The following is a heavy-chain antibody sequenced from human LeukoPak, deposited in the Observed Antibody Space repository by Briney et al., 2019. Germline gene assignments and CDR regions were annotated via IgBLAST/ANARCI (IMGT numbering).Heavy chain of an antibody. Sequence: PGRSLRLSCAASGFTFDDYAMHWVRQAPGKGLEWVSGISWNSGSIGYAGSVKGRFTISRDNAKNSLYLQMNSLRAEDMALYYCAKGARDQLLNGDAFDIWGQGTMVTVSS. CDR1: GFTFDDYA. J-gene: IGHJ3*02. CDR3: AKGARDQLLNGDAFDI. V-gene: IGHV3-9*03. D-gene: IGHD2-2*01. CDR2: ISWNSGSI.